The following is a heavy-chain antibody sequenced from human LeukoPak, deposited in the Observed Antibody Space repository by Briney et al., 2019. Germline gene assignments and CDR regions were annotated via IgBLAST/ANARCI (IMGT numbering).Heavy chain of an antibody. CDR2: IYYSGTT. CDR3: ARAGYCSGGSCLDY. Sequence: SETLSLTCTVSGASINTYYWSWIRQPPGKGLEWIGYIYYSGTTSYNPSLKTRVTISIDTSKNQFSLKLSSVTAADTAVYYCARAGYCSGGSCLDYWGQGTLVTVSS. V-gene: IGHV4-59*01. D-gene: IGHD2-15*01. J-gene: IGHJ4*02. CDR1: GASINTYY.